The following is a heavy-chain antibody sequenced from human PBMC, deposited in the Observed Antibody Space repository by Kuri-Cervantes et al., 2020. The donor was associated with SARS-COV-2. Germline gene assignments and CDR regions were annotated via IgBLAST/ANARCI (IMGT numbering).Heavy chain of an antibody. Sequence: GGSLRLSCKASGYTFTPFWIGWMRRTPGKGLEWMGIIYPGDSDTGYSPSFQGQDSISVDKSNTTAYLQWSSLKASDTAVYYCARHRNPYSDYSLDLWGQGTLVTVSS. CDR2: IYPGDSDT. CDR3: ARHRNPYSDYSLDL. V-gene: IGHV5-51*01. D-gene: IGHD4-11*01. CDR1: GYTFTPFW. J-gene: IGHJ5*02.